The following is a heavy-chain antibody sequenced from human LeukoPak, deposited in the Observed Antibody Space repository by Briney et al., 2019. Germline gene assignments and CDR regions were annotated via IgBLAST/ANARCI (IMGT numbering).Heavy chain of an antibody. CDR3: ARCGDITMVRGSAFDI. D-gene: IGHD3-10*01. CDR2: ISNDGSNK. J-gene: IGHJ3*02. V-gene: IGHV3-30*04. CDR1: GFTFSSYA. Sequence: GGSLRLSCAASGFTFSSYAMHWVRQAPGKGLEGVAVISNDGSNKYYADSVKGRFTISRDNSKNTLYLQMNSLRPEDTAVYYCARCGDITMVRGSAFDIWGQGTMVTVSS.